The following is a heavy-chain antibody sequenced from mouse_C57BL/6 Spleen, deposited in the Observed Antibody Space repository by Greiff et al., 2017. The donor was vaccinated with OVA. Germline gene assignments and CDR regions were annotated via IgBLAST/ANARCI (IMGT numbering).Heavy chain of an antibody. V-gene: IGHV1-59*01. CDR2: IDPSDSYT. Sequence: VQLQQPGAELVRPGTSVKLSCKASGYTFTSYWMHWVKQRPGQGLEWIGVIDPSDSYTNYTQKFKGKATLTVDTSSSTAYMQLSSLTSEDSAVYYCARDNDGFDYWGQGTTLTVSS. CDR1: GYTFTSYW. CDR3: ARDNDGFDY. D-gene: IGHD2-3*01. J-gene: IGHJ2*01.